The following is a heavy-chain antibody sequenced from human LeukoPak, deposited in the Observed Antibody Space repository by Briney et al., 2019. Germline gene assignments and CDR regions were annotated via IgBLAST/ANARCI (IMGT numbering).Heavy chain of an antibody. CDR1: GGSFSGYY. J-gene: IGHJ4*02. V-gene: IGHV4-34*01. CDR2: INHSGST. D-gene: IGHD3-16*01. CDR3: ARGRLTIRFGGVSPQPPPDY. Sequence: PAETLSLTCAVSGGSFSGYYWSWIRQPPGKGLEWIGEINHSGSTNYNPSLESRVTISLDTSKTHFSLQLSSVTAADTAVYYCARGRLTIRFGGVSPQPPPDYWGQGTLVTVSS.